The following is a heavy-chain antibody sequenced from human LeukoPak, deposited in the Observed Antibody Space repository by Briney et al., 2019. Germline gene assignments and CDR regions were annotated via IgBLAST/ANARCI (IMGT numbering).Heavy chain of an antibody. J-gene: IGHJ6*03. CDR2: IYYSGST. CDR3: ASFYCSGGSCYQYFSYYYMDV. CDR1: GGSISSRSYY. V-gene: IGHV4-39*01. D-gene: IGHD2-15*01. Sequence: SETLSLTCTVSGGSISSRSYYWGWIRQPPGKGLEWIGSIYYSGSTYYNPSLQSRVTISVDTSKNQFSLKLNSVTAADTAVYYCASFYCSGGSCYQYFSYYYMDVWGKGTTVTISS.